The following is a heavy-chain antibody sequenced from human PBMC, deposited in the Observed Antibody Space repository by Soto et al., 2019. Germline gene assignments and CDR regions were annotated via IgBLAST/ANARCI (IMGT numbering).Heavy chain of an antibody. CDR3: ARGGTRQSGSFSVDP. V-gene: IGHV1-46*01. J-gene: IGHJ5*02. Sequence: QVQLVQSGAEVKKPGASVKVSCKASGYTFTSYYMHWVRQAPGQGLEWMGIINPSGGSTSYAQKFQGSVTMTRDTSTSTVYMELSSLRSEDTAVYYCARGGTRQSGSFSVDPWGQGTLVTVSS. CDR2: INPSGGST. CDR1: GYTFTSYY. D-gene: IGHD1-26*01.